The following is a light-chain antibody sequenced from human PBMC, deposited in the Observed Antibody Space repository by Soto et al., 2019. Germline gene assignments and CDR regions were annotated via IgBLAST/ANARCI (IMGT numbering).Light chain of an antibody. J-gene: IGLJ1*01. CDR1: SSDVGGYNF. V-gene: IGLV2-11*01. Sequence: QSALTQPRSVSGSPGQSVTISCTGTSSDVGGYNFVSWYQQHPGKAPKLMIYDVNKRRSGVPDRFSGSKSGNTASLTISGLQAEDEADYYCCSNAGSYPYVFGTGTKLTVL. CDR2: DVN. CDR3: CSNAGSYPYV.